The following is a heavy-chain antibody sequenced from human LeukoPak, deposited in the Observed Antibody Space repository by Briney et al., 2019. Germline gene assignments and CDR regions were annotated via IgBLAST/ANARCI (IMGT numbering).Heavy chain of an antibody. V-gene: IGHV3-33*01. Sequence: GGSLRLSCAASGFTFSSYGMHWVRQAPGKGLEWVAVIWYDGSNKYYADSVKGRFTISRDNSKNTLYLQMNSLRAEDTAVYYCARGPIEYYDSSGYPFWGQGTLVTVSS. J-gene: IGHJ4*02. D-gene: IGHD3-22*01. CDR2: IWYDGSNK. CDR1: GFTFSSYG. CDR3: ARGPIEYYDSSGYPF.